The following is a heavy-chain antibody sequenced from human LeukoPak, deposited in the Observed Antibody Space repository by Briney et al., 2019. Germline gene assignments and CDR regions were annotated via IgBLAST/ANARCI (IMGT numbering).Heavy chain of an antibody. CDR2: INPNSGNT. D-gene: IGHD2-2*02. V-gene: IGHV1-8*01. Sequence: GASVKVSCKASGYTFTSYDINWVRQATGQGLEWMGWINPNSGNTGYAQKFQGRVTMTRNTSISTAYMELSSLRSEDTAVYYCARVHPMGYTSIDYWGQGTLVTVSS. CDR1: GYTFTSYD. CDR3: ARVHPMGYTSIDY. J-gene: IGHJ4*02.